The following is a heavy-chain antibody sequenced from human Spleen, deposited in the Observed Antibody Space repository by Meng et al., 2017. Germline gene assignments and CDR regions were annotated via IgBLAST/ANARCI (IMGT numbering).Heavy chain of an antibody. Sequence: GESLKISCAASGFTFSSYAMHWVRQAPGKGLEWVAVISYDGSNKYYADCVKGRFTISRDNSKNTLYLQMSSLRAEDTAVYYCARDHGGTHAFGIWGQGTKVTVSS. D-gene: IGHD4-23*01. CDR3: ARDHGGTHAFGI. CDR2: ISYDGSNK. CDR1: GFTFSSYA. V-gene: IGHV3-30*04. J-gene: IGHJ3*02.